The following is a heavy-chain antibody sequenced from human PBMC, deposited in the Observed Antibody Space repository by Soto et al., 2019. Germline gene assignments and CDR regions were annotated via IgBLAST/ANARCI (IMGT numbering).Heavy chain of an antibody. CDR1: GFSLSTTGVV. V-gene: IGHV2-5*02. CDR2: MSWDDDR. D-gene: IGHD6-25*01. CDR3: RHGHQRLLYYFDY. J-gene: IGHJ4*02. Sequence: QITLKESGPTLVKPTQTLRLTCTFSGFSLSTTGVVVGWIRQPPGQAPEWLALMSWDDDRRYSPSLKSRLTITKDPSKNPVVLTMANMDPVDTGTYYCRHGHQRLLYYFDYWGQGTPVTVSS.